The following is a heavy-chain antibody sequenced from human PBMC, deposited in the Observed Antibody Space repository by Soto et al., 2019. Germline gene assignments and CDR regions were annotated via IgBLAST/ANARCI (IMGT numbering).Heavy chain of an antibody. Sequence: SETLSLTCTVSGGSISSYYWSWIRQPPGKGLEWIGYIYYSGSTNYNPSLKSRVTISVDTAKNQFSLKLSSVTAADTAVYYCARRRVVPAAMIWFDPWGQGTLVTVSS. D-gene: IGHD2-2*01. CDR3: ARRRVVPAAMIWFDP. CDR1: GGSISSYY. V-gene: IGHV4-59*08. J-gene: IGHJ5*02. CDR2: IYYSGST.